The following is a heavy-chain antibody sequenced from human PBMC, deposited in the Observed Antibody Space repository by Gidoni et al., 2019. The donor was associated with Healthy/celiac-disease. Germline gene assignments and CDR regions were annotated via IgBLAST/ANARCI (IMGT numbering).Heavy chain of an antibody. Sequence: EVQLVESGGGVVRPGGSLRLSCADSGFTFDDYGMSWVRQAPGKGLEWFSGINWNGVSTGYADSVKGRFTISRDNAKNSLYLQMNSLRAEDTALYHCARVGDRVTAFDYWGQGTLVTVSS. CDR3: ARVGDRVTAFDY. J-gene: IGHJ4*02. V-gene: IGHV3-20*01. CDR1: GFTFDDYG. CDR2: INWNGVST. D-gene: IGHD2-21*02.